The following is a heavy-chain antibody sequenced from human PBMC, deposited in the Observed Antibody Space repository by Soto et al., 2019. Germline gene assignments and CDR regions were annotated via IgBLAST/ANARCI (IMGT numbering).Heavy chain of an antibody. J-gene: IGHJ4*02. CDR1: GFSLRNSGVG. Sequence: QITLKESGPTLVKPTQTLTLTCTFSGFSLRNSGVGVGWTRQPPGTALEWLALIYWDDDKRYSPSLKSRLTIPKDTSKNQVVITMTNMDPVDTARYYCAHLTAGGFYFDYWGQGTLVTVSS. D-gene: IGHD2-21*02. V-gene: IGHV2-5*02. CDR3: AHLTAGGFYFDY. CDR2: IYWDDDK.